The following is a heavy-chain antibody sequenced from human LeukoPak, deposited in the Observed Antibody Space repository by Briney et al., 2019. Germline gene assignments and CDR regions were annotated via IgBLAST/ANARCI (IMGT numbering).Heavy chain of an antibody. D-gene: IGHD3-22*01. CDR2: VSYSGIT. V-gene: IGHV4-59*08. Sequence: PSETLSLTCTVSGGSISTYFWSWIRLPPGKGLEWIGYVSYSGITNYSPSHKSRVTISLDTSRNQFSLILGSVTAADTAVYYCARHSREASIYYPALFDYWGQGALVTVSS. CDR1: GGSISTYF. CDR3: ARHSREASIYYPALFDY. J-gene: IGHJ4*02.